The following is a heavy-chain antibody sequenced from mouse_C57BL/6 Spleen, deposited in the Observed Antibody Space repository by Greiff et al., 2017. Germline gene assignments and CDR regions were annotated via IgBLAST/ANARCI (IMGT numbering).Heavy chain of an antibody. CDR2: INPGSGGT. CDR1: GYAFTNYL. Sequence: VQLQQSGAELVRPGTSVKVSCKASGYAFTNYLIEWVNQRPGQGLEWIGVINPGSGGTNYNEKFKGKATLTADKSSSTAYMQLSSLTSEDSAVYFCARGATVDYAMDYWGQGTSVTVSS. V-gene: IGHV1-54*01. CDR3: ARGATVDYAMDY. D-gene: IGHD1-1*01. J-gene: IGHJ4*01.